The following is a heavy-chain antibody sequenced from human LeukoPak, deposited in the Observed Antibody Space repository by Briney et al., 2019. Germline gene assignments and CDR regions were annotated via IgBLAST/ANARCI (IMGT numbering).Heavy chain of an antibody. CDR2: IYYSGTD. CDR1: GGSISSISYY. Sequence: SETLSLTCTVSGGSISSISYYWGWLCQPPGKGLQWIGHIYYSGTDFYNPSLKSRVTISVDTSKNQFSLKLTSVTAADTALYYCARLNGNFQNFYDYWGQGTLVTVSS. J-gene: IGHJ4*02. V-gene: IGHV4-39*07. CDR3: ARLNGNFQNFYDY. D-gene: IGHD1-7*01.